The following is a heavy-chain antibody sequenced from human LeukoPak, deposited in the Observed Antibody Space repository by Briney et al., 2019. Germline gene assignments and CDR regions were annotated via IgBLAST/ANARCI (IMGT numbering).Heavy chain of an antibody. Sequence: GGSLRLSCLASGFSISDFEVNWVRQTPAKGLEWLSYIGNRGSPTYYADSVQGRFTISRDNANNLVFLQMNSLRADDTGVYYCAITGSLRYFDYWGQGTLVTVSS. CDR2: IGNRGSPT. CDR3: AITGSLRYFDY. V-gene: IGHV3-48*03. D-gene: IGHD7-27*01. CDR1: GFSISDFE. J-gene: IGHJ4*02.